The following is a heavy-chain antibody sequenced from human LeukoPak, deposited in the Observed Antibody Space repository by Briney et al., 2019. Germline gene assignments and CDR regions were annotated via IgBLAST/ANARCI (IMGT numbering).Heavy chain of an antibody. J-gene: IGHJ6*03. CDR1: GGTFSSYA. V-gene: IGHV1-69*13. CDR3: ARYYSDYYYMDV. D-gene: IGHD4-11*01. CDR2: IIPIFGTA. Sequence: GASVKVSCKASGGTFSSYAISWVRQAPGQGLEWMGGIIPIFGTANYAQKFQGRVTITADGSTSTAYMELSSLRSEDTAVYYCARYYSDYYYMDVWGKGTTVTVSS.